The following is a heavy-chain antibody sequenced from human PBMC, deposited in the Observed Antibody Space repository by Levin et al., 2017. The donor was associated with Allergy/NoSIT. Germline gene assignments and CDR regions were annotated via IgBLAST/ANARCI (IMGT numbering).Heavy chain of an antibody. J-gene: IGHJ3*02. V-gene: IGHV3-11*03. CDR3: ARSRVEGDIVVVTDDAFDS. CDR2: ISSSSSYT. D-gene: IGHD3-22*01. Sequence: GESLKISCAASGFTFSDYYMSWIRQAPGKGLEWVSYISSSSSYTNYADSVKGRFTISRDNAKNSLYLQMNSLRAEDTAVYYCARSRVEGDIVVVTDDAFDSWGQGTMVTVSS. CDR1: GFTFSDYY.